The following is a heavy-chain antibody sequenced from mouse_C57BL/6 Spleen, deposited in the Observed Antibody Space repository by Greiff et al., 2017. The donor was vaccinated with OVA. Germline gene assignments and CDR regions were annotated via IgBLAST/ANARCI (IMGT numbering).Heavy chain of an antibody. CDR3: EGYYYGSALAY. J-gene: IGHJ2*01. D-gene: IGHD1-1*01. CDR1: GYTFTSYW. CDR2: IHPSSGST. Sequence: VQLQQPGAELVKPGASVKLSCKASGYTFTSYWMHWVKQRPGQGLEWIGMIHPSSGSTNYNEKFKSKATLTVDKSSSTAYMQLSSQTSEDSAVYNCEGYYYGSALAYWGKGTTLTVSS. V-gene: IGHV1-64*01.